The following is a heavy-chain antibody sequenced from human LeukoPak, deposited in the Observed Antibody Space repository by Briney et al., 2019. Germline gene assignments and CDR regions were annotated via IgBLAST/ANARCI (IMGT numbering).Heavy chain of an antibody. CDR2: IKHDGSEK. CDR1: GFIFTNYF. Sequence: GGSLRLSCAASGFIFTNYFMSWVRQAPGKGLEWVASIKHDGSEKYYVDSVRGRFTISRDNTMNSLYLQMSSLRAEDTAMYYCARGRYSGTTYYFDYWGQGTLVTVSS. D-gene: IGHD5-12*01. CDR3: ARGRYSGTTYYFDY. V-gene: IGHV3-7*03. J-gene: IGHJ4*02.